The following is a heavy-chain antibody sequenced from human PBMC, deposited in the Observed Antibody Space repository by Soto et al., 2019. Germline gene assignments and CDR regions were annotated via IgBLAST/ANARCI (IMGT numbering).Heavy chain of an antibody. V-gene: IGHV1-18*01. CDR2: ISISKGKT. Sequence: QVQLVQSGAEVKRPGASVKVSCKASGYTFRNYDVAWVRRAPGHGLEWMGWISISKGKTYYQESLQGIVTTTMDTGTTTAYMEVRSLRSDDTPVYYCARKGYIGNFGLDVWGQGTTVTVSS. CDR1: GYTFRNYD. D-gene: IGHD5-12*01. CDR3: ARKGYIGNFGLDV. J-gene: IGHJ6*02.